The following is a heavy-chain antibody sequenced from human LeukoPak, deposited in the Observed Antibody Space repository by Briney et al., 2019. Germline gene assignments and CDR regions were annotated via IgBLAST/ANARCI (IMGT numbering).Heavy chain of an antibody. J-gene: IGHJ4*02. CDR1: GYSISSGYY. Sequence: KSSETLSLTCTVSGYSISSGYYWGWIRQPPGKGLEWIGSIYHSGSTYYNPSLKSRVTISVDTSKNQFSLKLSSVTAADTAVYYCAMCHDYSNYFDYWGQGTLVTVSS. D-gene: IGHD4-11*01. CDR3: AMCHDYSNYFDY. V-gene: IGHV4-38-2*02. CDR2: IYHSGST.